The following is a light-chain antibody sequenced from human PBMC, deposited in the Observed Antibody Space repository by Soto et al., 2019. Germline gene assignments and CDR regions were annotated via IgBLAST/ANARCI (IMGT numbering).Light chain of an antibody. Sequence: QSALTQPPSVSGSPGQSVTISCTETSSDVGSYNRVSWYQQPSGTAPKLMIYEVSNRPSGVPDRFSGSKSGNTASLTISGLQAEDEADYYCSSYTSSSTYVFGTGTKLTVL. CDR3: SSYTSSSTYV. J-gene: IGLJ1*01. V-gene: IGLV2-18*02. CDR2: EVS. CDR1: SSDVGSYNR.